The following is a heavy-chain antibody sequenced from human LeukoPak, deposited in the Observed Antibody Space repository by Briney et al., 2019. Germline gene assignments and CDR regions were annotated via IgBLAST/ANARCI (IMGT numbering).Heavy chain of an antibody. CDR2: ISTSGSDT. V-gene: IGHV3-11*03. D-gene: IGHD3-10*01. J-gene: IGHJ3*02. CDR1: GFTFSDYY. CDR3: ASLVRQFTGAFDI. Sequence: KPGGSLRLSCAASGFTFSDYYMTWIRQAPGKGLEWLTWISTSGSDTRYADSVKGRFTISRDDAKNSLYLQMNSLGAEDTAVYYCASLVRQFTGAFDIWGQGTMVTVSS.